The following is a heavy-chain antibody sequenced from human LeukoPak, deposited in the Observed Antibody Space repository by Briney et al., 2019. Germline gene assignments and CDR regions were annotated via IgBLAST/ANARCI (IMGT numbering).Heavy chain of an antibody. D-gene: IGHD2-2*01. J-gene: IGHJ4*02. CDR3: ARDIPAAIPRGYFDY. CDR1: GFTFSTYS. V-gene: IGHV3-21*01. CDR2: ISDSGSYI. Sequence: PGGSLRLSCEASGFTFSTYSLNWVRQAPGKGLEWVSSISDSGSYIYYADSVKGRFTISRDNAKNSLYLQMNSLRAEDTAIYYCARDIPAAIPRGYFDYWGQGTLVTVSS.